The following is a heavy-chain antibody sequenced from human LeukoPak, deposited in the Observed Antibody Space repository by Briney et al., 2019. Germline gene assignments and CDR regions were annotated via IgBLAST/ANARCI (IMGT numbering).Heavy chain of an antibody. CDR2: INPNSGGT. J-gene: IGHJ4*02. D-gene: IGHD2-2*01. Sequence: ASVTVSCKASGYTFTDYYMLWVRHPPAHGLEGVGWINPNSGGTNYAQTFQGRVTMTRDTSISTAYMELSRLRSDDSAVYYCAREVLPAAHFDYWGQGTLVTVSS. V-gene: IGHV1-2*02. CDR1: GYTFTDYY. CDR3: AREVLPAAHFDY.